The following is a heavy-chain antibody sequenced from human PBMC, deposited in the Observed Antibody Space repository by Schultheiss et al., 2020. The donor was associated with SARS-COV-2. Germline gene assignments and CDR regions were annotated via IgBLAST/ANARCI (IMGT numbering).Heavy chain of an antibody. V-gene: IGHV1-69*13. J-gene: IGHJ4*02. D-gene: IGHD2-15*01. CDR2: IIPIFGAT. Sequence: SVKVSCKASGGTFGSSTINWVRQAPGQGLVWMGGIIPIFGATNYAQKFQGRVTITADESTSTAYMELSSLRSEDTAVYCCARVARGGRGLDYWGQGTLVTVSS. CDR1: GGTFGSST. CDR3: ARVARGGRGLDY.